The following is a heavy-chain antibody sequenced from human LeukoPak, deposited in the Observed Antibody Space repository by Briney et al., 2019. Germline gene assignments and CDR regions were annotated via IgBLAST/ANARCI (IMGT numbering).Heavy chain of an antibody. J-gene: IGHJ4*02. Sequence: SQTLSLTCAVSGGSISSGGYSWSWIRQPPGKGLEWIGYIYHSGSTYYNPSLKSRVTISVDRSKNQFSLKLSSVTAADTAVYYCARGEGYSSPTSDYWGQGTLVTVSS. D-gene: IGHD6-13*01. CDR1: GGSISSGGYS. CDR3: ARGEGYSSPTSDY. V-gene: IGHV4-30-2*01. CDR2: IYHSGST.